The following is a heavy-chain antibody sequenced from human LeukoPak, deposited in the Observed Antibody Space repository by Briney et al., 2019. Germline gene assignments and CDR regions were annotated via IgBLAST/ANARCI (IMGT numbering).Heavy chain of an antibody. CDR3: AKEVGYDCSGLFDY. D-gene: IGHD3-22*01. J-gene: IGHJ4*02. CDR2: ISGSGGST. Sequence: GGSLRLSCAASGFTFCNYAMNWVRQAPGKGLEWVSGISGSGGSTDYADSVEGRFTISRDNSKNTLYLQMNNLRVEDTAVYYCAKEVGYDCSGLFDYWGQGTLVTVSS. V-gene: IGHV3-23*01. CDR1: GFTFCNYA.